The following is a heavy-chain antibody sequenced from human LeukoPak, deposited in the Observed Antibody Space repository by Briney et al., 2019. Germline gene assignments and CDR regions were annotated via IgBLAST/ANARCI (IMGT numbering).Heavy chain of an antibody. Sequence: ASVKVSCKASGYTFTGYYIHWVRQAPGQGLEWMGWINPNSGGTNYAQKFQVRGTMTRDMSTSTVYMELSSLRSEDMAVYYCAREGLLGATVRNWFDPWGQGTLVTVSS. CDR3: AREGLLGATVRNWFDP. V-gene: IGHV1-2*02. J-gene: IGHJ5*02. D-gene: IGHD1-26*01. CDR1: GYTFTGYY. CDR2: INPNSGGT.